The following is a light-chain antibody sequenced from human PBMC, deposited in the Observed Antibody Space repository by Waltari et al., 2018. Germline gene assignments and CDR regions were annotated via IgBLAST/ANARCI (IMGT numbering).Light chain of an antibody. J-gene: IGKJ1*01. Sequence: DIQMTLSPSPLCASVGDGVPIACRASQNIDNYLNWYQQKPGEAPRRLIYSASSPQSGVPSRFTGSGSETDFALTIRGLQPEDSAIYYCQQGYNAPETFGQGTRVQVK. CDR2: SAS. CDR3: QQGYNAPET. V-gene: IGKV1-39*01. CDR1: QNIDNY.